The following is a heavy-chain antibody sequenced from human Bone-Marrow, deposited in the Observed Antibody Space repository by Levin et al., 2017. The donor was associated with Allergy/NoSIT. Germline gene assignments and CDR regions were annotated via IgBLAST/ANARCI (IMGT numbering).Heavy chain of an antibody. V-gene: IGHV4-31*03. D-gene: IGHD3-22*01. CDR3: ARSYDSSGYTVLFDY. Sequence: MPSETLSLTCTVSGGSISSGGYYWSWIRQHPGKGLEWIGYIYYSGSTYYNPSLKSRVTISVDTSKNQFSLKLSSVTAADTAVYYCARSYDSSGYTVLFDYWGQGTLVTVSS. J-gene: IGHJ4*02. CDR2: IYYSGST. CDR1: GGSISSGGYY.